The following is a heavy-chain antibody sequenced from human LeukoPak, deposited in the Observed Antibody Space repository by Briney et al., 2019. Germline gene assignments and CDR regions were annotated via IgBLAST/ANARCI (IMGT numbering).Heavy chain of an antibody. CDR1: GGTFSSYA. CDR3: ARVYGYSYGIFDY. Sequence: GASVKVSCKASGGTFSSYAISWVRQAPGQGLEWMEGIIPIFGTANYAQKFQGRVTITTDESTSTAYMELSSLRSEDTAVYYCARVYGYSYGIFDYWGQGTLVTVSS. J-gene: IGHJ4*02. D-gene: IGHD5-18*01. V-gene: IGHV1-69*05. CDR2: IIPIFGTA.